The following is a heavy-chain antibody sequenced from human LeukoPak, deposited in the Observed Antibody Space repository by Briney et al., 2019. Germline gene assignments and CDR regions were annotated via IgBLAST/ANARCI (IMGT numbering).Heavy chain of an antibody. CDR3: AKVQQSGYSGSWYSKYYFDY. CDR1: GFTFSSYA. D-gene: IGHD6-13*01. J-gene: IGHJ4*02. CDR2: ISGSGGST. V-gene: IGHV3-23*01. Sequence: LGGSLRLSCAASGFTFSSYAMSWVRQAPGKGLEWVSAISGSGGSTYYADSVKGRFTISRDNSKNTLYLQMNSLRAEDTAVYYCAKVQQSGYSGSWYSKYYFDYWGQGTLVTVSS.